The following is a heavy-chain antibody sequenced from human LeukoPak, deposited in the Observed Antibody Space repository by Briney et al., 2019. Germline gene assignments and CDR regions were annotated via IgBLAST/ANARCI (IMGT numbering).Heavy chain of an antibody. CDR2: VYFDGST. J-gene: IGHJ5*02. Sequence: SETLSLTCTVSGGSVSSSSFYWGWIRQPPGKGLEWIGNVYFDGSTYYNPSLKSRLTISVDTSTNRFSLNLASVTSADTAVYYCARDARYNDYDGWFDPRGPGTLVTVSS. CDR3: ARDARYNDYDGWFDP. CDR1: GGSVSSSSFY. V-gene: IGHV4-39*02. D-gene: IGHD4-17*01.